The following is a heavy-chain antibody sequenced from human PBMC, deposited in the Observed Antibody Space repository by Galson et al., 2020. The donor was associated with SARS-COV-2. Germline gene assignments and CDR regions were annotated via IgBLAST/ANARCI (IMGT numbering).Heavy chain of an antibody. CDR3: ARGPDFYHDSSTYYLDY. J-gene: IGHJ4*02. CDR2: ISSSSSYI. D-gene: IGHD3-22*01. Sequence: GGSLRLSCVVSGFTFSIYSMNWVRQAPGKGLEWVSFISSSSSYIYYADSVKGRFTISRDNAKNSLYLQMNSLRAEDTAVYYCARGPDFYHDSSTYYLDYWGQGTLVTVSS. V-gene: IGHV3-21*01. CDR1: GFTFSIYS.